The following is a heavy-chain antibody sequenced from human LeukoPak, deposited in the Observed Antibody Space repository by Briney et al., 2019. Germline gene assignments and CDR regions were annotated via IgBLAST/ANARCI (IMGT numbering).Heavy chain of an antibody. J-gene: IGHJ2*01. CDR2: INPSGGST. Sequence: ASVKVSCKASGHTFTSYYMHWVRQAPGQGLEWMGIINPSGGSTSYAQKFQGRVTMTRDTSTSTVYMELSSLRSEDTAVYYCARVLSGDYHRGDYWYFDLWGRGTLVTVSS. D-gene: IGHD4-17*01. CDR3: ARVLSGDYHRGDYWYFDL. V-gene: IGHV1-46*01. CDR1: GHTFTSYY.